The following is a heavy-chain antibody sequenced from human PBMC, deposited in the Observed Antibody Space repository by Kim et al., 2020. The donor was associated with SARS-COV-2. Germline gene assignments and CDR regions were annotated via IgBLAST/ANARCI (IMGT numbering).Heavy chain of an antibody. V-gene: IGHV3-7*05. CDR3: ARDRAIATAGTHWFDP. Sequence: GGSLRLSCVASGFTFSSSWMSWVRQAPGKGLEWVANIKQDGSEKDYAESVKGRFTISRDNAKNFLYLQMDSLRVEDTALYCARDRAIATAGTHWFDPWGQGTLVTVSS. CDR2: IKQDGSEK. CDR1: GFTFSSSW. J-gene: IGHJ5*02. D-gene: IGHD6-13*01.